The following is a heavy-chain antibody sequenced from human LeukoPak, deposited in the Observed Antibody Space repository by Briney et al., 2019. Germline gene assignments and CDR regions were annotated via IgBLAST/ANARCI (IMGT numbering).Heavy chain of an antibody. V-gene: IGHV3-48*03. CDR3: ARGGLYDYVWGSYRRQSFDY. J-gene: IGHJ4*02. Sequence: PGGSLRLSCAASGFTFSSFEMNWVRQAPGKGLEWVSYISSSGSNIYYADSVKGRFTIPRDNAKNSLYLQMNSLRDEDTAVYYCARGGLYDYVWGSYRRQSFDYWGQGTLVTVSS. CDR2: ISSSGSNI. D-gene: IGHD3-16*02. CDR1: GFTFSSFE.